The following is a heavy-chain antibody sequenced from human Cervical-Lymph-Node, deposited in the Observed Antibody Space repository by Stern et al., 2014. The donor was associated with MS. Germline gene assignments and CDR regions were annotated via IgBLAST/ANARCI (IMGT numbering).Heavy chain of an antibody. J-gene: IGHJ6*02. Sequence: QVQLQDSGPGLVEPAGTLSLICAVSGGSISRGDWWGWVRQPPGKGLGWIGNIYHDGSPDYNPSFKSRVTLSMDKAKNQFSLNVTSVTAADTAVYYCARDDYGFDVWGQGTTVTVPS. CDR3: ARDDYGFDV. CDR2: IYHDGSP. CDR1: GGSISRGDW. V-gene: IGHV4-4*02.